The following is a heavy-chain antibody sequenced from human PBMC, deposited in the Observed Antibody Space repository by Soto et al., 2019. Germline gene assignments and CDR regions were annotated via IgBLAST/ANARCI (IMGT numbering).Heavy chain of an antibody. V-gene: IGHV3-23*01. CDR2: ISGSGGST. CDR3: AKDRWAGYSSSPFDY. J-gene: IGHJ4*02. CDR1: GFTFSSYA. D-gene: IGHD6-13*01. Sequence: GGSLRLSCAASGFTFSSYAMSWVRQAPGKGLEWVSAISGSGGSTYYADSVKGRFTISRDNSKNTLYLQMNSLRAEDTAVYYCAKDRWAGYSSSPFDYWGQGTLVTVSS.